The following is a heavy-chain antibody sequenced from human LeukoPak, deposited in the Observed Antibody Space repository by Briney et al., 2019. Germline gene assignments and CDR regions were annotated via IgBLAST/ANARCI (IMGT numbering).Heavy chain of an antibody. J-gene: IGHJ5*02. D-gene: IGHD3-10*01. CDR1: GDSISSGAYY. CDR2: ISHIGTT. V-gene: IGHV4-31*03. CDR3: ARGVQGWFAP. Sequence: SQTLSLTCTVSGDSISSGAYYWTWVRQYPGTGLEWIGYISHIGTTYNNPSLKSRVSISVDTSRNQLPLRLTSVTAADTAVYYCARGVQGWFAPWGQGTLVTVSS.